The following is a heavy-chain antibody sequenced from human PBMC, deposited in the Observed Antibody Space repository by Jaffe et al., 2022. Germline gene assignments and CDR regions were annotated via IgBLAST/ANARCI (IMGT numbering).Heavy chain of an antibody. J-gene: IGHJ5*02. CDR2: LNGNGDIP. Sequence: EVQLLESGGGLVQPGGSLRLSCAASGFTFRDYGVNWVRQAPGKGLEWVSALNGNGDIPFYADSVKGRFTISRDNSRNTFYLQMNSLRADDTAIYYCARHTYCSGIRCGHDHWGQGTLVTVSS. V-gene: IGHV3-23*01. D-gene: IGHD2-2*01. CDR3: ARHTYCSGIRCGHDH. CDR1: GFTFRDYG.